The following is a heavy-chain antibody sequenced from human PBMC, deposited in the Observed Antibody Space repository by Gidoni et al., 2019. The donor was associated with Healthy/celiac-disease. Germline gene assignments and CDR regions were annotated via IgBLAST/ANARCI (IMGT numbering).Heavy chain of an antibody. J-gene: IGHJ4*02. V-gene: IGHV3-74*01. D-gene: IGHD3-3*01. CDR2: INSDGSST. CDR3: ARGWGPFTMFGVVTYDY. CDR1: GFTSSSYW. Sequence: AASGFTSSSYWMHWVRQAPGQGLVWVSRINSDGSSTSYADSVKGRFTISRDNAKNTLYLQMNRLRAEDTAVYYCARGWGPFTMFGVVTYDYWGQGTLVTVSS.